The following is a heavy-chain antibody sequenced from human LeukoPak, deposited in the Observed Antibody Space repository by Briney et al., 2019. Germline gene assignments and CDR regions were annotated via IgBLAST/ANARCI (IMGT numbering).Heavy chain of an antibody. J-gene: IGHJ4*02. CDR1: GFTFSTYA. Sequence: GRSLRLSCAASGFTFSTYAMHWVRQAPGKGLEWVAVILYDGTNQYYADSVKGRFTISRDNSRNTLYLQMNSLKVEDTAVYYCARDFRDYRDYVAYFDSWGQGTLVTLS. CDR2: ILYDGTNQ. D-gene: IGHD4-17*01. V-gene: IGHV3-30-3*01. CDR3: ARDFRDYRDYVAYFDS.